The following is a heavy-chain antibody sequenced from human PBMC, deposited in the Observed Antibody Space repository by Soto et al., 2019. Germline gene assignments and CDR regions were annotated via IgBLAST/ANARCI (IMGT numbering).Heavy chain of an antibody. CDR2: IWYDGSNK. V-gene: IGHV3-33*01. Sequence: QVQLVESGGGVVQPGRSLRLSCAASGFTFSSYGMHWVRQAPGKGLEWVAVIWYDGSNKYYADSVKGRFTISRDNSKNTLYLQMNSRRAEDTAVYYCARDGHDYSNYSHYYYYGMDVWGQGTTVTVSS. CDR3: ARDGHDYSNYSHYYYYGMDV. D-gene: IGHD4-4*01. J-gene: IGHJ6*02. CDR1: GFTFSSYG.